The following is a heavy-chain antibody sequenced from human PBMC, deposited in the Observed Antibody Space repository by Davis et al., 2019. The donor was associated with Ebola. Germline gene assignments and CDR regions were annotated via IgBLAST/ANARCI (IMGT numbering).Heavy chain of an antibody. V-gene: IGHV4-59*01. CDR3: ARVEMATIGRYYYYGMDV. J-gene: IGHJ6*02. CDR1: GGSISSYY. CDR2: IYYSGST. Sequence: GSLRLSCTVSGGSISSYYWSWIRQPPGKGLEWIGYIYYSGSTNYNPSLKSRVTISVDTSKNQFSLKLSSVTAADTAVYYCARVEMATIGRYYYYGMDVWGQGTTVTVSS. D-gene: IGHD5-24*01.